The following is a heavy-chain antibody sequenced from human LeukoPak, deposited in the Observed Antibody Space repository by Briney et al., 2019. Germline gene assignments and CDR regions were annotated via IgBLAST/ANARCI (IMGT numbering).Heavy chain of an antibody. D-gene: IGHD3-10*01. Sequence: ASVKVSCKASEYTFTGYYMHWVRQAPGQGPEWMGWINPNSGGTNYAQKLQGRVTMTRDTSISTAYMELSRLRSDDTAVYYCARNYYGSGSYSSWGDAFDIWGQGTMVTVSS. CDR2: INPNSGGT. CDR1: EYTFTGYY. J-gene: IGHJ3*02. CDR3: ARNYYGSGSYSSWGDAFDI. V-gene: IGHV1-2*02.